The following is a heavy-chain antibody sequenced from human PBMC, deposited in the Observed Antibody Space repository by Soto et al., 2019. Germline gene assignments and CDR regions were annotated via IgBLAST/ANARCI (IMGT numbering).Heavy chain of an antibody. V-gene: IGHV3-30-3*01. CDR3: ARGDREDIAEVVGVRPGEYGVDV. J-gene: IGHJ6*02. Sequence: QVQLVESGGGVVQPGRSLRLSCAASGFTFRSYAMHWVRQAPGKGLECVAVISYDGSNQFYRDYLKGRFTISRDNSKNTLYLQINSLRYDDTAVYYCARGDREDIAEVVGVRPGEYGVDVWGQGTTVTVSS. D-gene: IGHD2-15*01. CDR1: GFTFRSYA. CDR2: ISYDGSNQ.